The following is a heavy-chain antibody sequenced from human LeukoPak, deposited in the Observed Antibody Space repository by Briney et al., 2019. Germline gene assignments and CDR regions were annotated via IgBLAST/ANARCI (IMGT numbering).Heavy chain of an antibody. CDR1: GDSVSSNSAA. J-gene: IGHJ3*02. CDR2: TYYRSKWYN. Sequence: SQTLSLTCAISGDSVSSNSAAWNWIRQSPSRGLEWLGRTYYRSKWYNDYAVSVKSRITINPDTSKDQFSLNLNSETAADTAVYYCARDVRPLIHAFDIWGQGTVVTVSS. V-gene: IGHV6-1*01. CDR3: ARDVRPLIHAFDI.